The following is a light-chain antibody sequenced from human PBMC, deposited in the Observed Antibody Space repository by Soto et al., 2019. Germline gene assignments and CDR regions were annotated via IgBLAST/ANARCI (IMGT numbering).Light chain of an antibody. CDR2: GNN. CDR3: QSYDSSLSGSDV. V-gene: IGLV1-40*01. J-gene: IGLJ1*01. CDR1: SSNIGAGYD. Sequence: QSVLTQPPSVSGAPGQRVTISCTGSSSNIGAGYDVHWYQQLPGTAPKLLIYGNNNRPSGVPDRFSGSESGTSASLAITGLQAEDEADYYCQSYDSSLSGSDVFGTGTKVTVL.